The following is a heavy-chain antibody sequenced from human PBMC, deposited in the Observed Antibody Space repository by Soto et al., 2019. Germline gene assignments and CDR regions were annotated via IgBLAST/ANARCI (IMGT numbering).Heavy chain of an antibody. CDR2: IWYDGSNK. CDR1: GFTFSSYG. V-gene: IGHV3-33*01. D-gene: IGHD1-1*01. J-gene: IGHJ6*02. CDR3: ARGATARTNYYYGLDA. Sequence: QVQLVESGGGVVQPGRSLRLSCAASGFTFSSYGMHWVRQAPGKGLEWVAVIWYDGSNKYYADSVKGRFTISRDNSKNTLYLQMNSLRAEDTAVYYCARGATARTNYYYGLDAWGQGTTVTVSS.